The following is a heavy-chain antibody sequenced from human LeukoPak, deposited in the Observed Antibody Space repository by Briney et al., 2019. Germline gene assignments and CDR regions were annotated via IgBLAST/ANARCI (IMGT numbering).Heavy chain of an antibody. CDR3: ARGLVFRGDP. CDR1: GFTFSSYS. Sequence: PGGSLRLSCAASGFTFSSYSMNWVRQAPGKGLEWVSSINNSSSYIYYADSVKGRCTNARDNAKNSLYLQMNSLRAEDTAVYYCARGLVFRGDPWGQGTLVTVSS. D-gene: IGHD2-21*01. J-gene: IGHJ5*02. CDR2: INNSSSYI. V-gene: IGHV3-21*01.